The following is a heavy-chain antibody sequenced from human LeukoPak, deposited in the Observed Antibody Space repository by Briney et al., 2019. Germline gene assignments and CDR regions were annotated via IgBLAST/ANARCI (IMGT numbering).Heavy chain of an antibody. J-gene: IGHJ5*02. CDR2: ISYSGST. V-gene: IGHV4-30-4*07. CDR3: ARVRRSSSWFGNNWFDP. D-gene: IGHD6-13*01. CDR1: GGSISSGGYS. Sequence: PSETLSLTCTVSGGSISSGGYSWSWIRQPPGKGLEWIGYISYSGSTYYNPSLKSRVTMSLDTSKNQFSLKLSSVTAADTAVYYCARVRRSSSWFGNNWFDPWGQGTLVTVSS.